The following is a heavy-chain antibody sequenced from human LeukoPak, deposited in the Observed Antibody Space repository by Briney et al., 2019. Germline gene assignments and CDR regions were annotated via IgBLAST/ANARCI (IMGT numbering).Heavy chain of an antibody. Sequence: GGSLRPSCAASGFTFSSYWMNWVRQAPGKGLEWVSLISGSGDIIYYADSVKGRFTISRDNSKNTLYLQMDSLRAEDTAIYYCAKAKGHDILTGSRIFDYWGQGTLVTISS. CDR3: AKAKGHDILTGSRIFDY. D-gene: IGHD3-9*01. CDR1: GFTFSSYW. V-gene: IGHV3-23*01. CDR2: ISGSGDII. J-gene: IGHJ4*02.